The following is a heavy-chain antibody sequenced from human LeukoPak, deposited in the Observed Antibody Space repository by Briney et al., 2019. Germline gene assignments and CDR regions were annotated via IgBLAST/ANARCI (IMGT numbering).Heavy chain of an antibody. V-gene: IGHV3-20*04. Sequence: PGGSLRPSCAASGFTFDDYGMSWVRQAPGKGLEWVSGINWNGRSTGYADSVKGRFTISRDNAKNSLYLQMNSLRAEDTAFYYCARGGITIFGGIIYQDYWGQGTLVTVSS. CDR1: GFTFDDYG. D-gene: IGHD3-3*01. CDR3: ARGGITIFGGIIYQDY. J-gene: IGHJ4*02. CDR2: INWNGRST.